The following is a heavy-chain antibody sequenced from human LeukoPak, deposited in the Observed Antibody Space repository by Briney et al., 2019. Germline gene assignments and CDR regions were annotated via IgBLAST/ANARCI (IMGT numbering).Heavy chain of an antibody. CDR2: IIPVFRTS. CDR1: GGTFNTYA. J-gene: IGHJ3*02. D-gene: IGHD1-1*01. V-gene: IGHV1-69*01. Sequence: SVKVSCKASGGTFNTYAISWVRQAPGQGLEWMGGIIPVFRTSNYAQKFQDRVTITADELTTTFHMELSSLRSEDTAVYYCARANKIIGTTGRTFDIWGPGRMVSVCS. CDR3: ARANKIIGTTGRTFDI.